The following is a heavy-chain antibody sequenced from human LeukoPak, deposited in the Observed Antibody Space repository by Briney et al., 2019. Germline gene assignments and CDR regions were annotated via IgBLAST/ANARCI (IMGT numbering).Heavy chain of an antibody. J-gene: IGHJ6*03. CDR2: MNPNSGNT. D-gene: IGHD2-15*01. Sequence: GASVKVSCKASGYTFTSYDVNWVRQATGQGLKWMGWMNPNSGNTGYAQKFQGRVTMTRNTSISTAYMELSSLRSEDTAVYYCAVAATTNYYYYYYMDVWGKGTTVTVSS. V-gene: IGHV1-8*01. CDR3: AVAATTNYYYYYYMDV. CDR1: GYTFTSYD.